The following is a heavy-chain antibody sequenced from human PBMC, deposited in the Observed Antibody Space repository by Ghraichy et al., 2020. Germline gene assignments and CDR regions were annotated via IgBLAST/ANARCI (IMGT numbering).Heavy chain of an antibody. Sequence: SLNISCAASGFTFDDYAMHWVRQAPGKGLEWVSGISWNSGSIGYADSVKGRFTISRDNAKNSLYLQMNSLRAEDTALYYCAKGGMTTVTTIDYWGQGTLVTVSS. CDR3: AKGGMTTVTTIDY. CDR1: GFTFDDYA. J-gene: IGHJ4*02. V-gene: IGHV3-9*01. D-gene: IGHD4-17*01. CDR2: ISWNSGSI.